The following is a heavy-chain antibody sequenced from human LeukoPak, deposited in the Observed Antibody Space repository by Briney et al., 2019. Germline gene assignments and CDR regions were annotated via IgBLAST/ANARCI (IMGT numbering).Heavy chain of an antibody. D-gene: IGHD3-10*01. CDR3: ATERRGVAFDY. CDR2: IIPILGIA. Sequence: SVKVSCKASGGTFSSYAISWVRQAPGQGLEWMGRIIPILGIANYAQKFQGRVTITADKSTSTAYMELSSLRSEDTAVYYCATERRGVAFDYWGQGTLVTVSS. V-gene: IGHV1-69*04. J-gene: IGHJ4*02. CDR1: GGTFSSYA.